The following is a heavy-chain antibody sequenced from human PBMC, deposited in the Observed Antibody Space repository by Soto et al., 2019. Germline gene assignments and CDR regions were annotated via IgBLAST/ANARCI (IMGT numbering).Heavy chain of an antibody. D-gene: IGHD2-15*01. J-gene: IGHJ5*02. CDR1: GYTFTSYG. CDR3: ARDIVVVVAATRDNWFDP. V-gene: IGHV1-18*04. Sequence: ASVKVSCKASGYTFTSYGISWVRQAPGQGLEWMGWISAYNGNTNYAQKLQGRVTMTTDTSTGTAYMELRSLRSDDTAVYYCARDIVVVVAATRDNWFDPWGQGTLVTVSS. CDR2: ISAYNGNT.